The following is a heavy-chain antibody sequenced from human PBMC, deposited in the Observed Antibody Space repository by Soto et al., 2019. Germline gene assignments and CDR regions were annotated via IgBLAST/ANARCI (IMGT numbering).Heavy chain of an antibody. V-gene: IGHV3-64D*09. J-gene: IGHJ3*02. CDR3: VKDRWAEGVAAAFDI. Sequence: GESLKISCSASGFTFSSYAMHWVRQAPGKGLEYVSAISSNGGSTYYADSVKGRFTISRDNSKNTLYLQMSSLRAEDTAVYYCVKDRWAEGVAAAFDIWGQGTMVTVSS. D-gene: IGHD2-15*01. CDR1: GFTFSSYA. CDR2: ISSNGGST.